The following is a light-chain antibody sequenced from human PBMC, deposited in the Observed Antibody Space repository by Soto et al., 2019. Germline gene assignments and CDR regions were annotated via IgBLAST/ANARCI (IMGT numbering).Light chain of an antibody. CDR2: AAS. J-gene: IGKJ1*01. CDR1: QDIASY. V-gene: IGKV1-9*01. CDR3: QQYQNLWT. Sequence: IQLTQSPSSLSASIGDRVTITCRASQDIASYLAWYQQKPGNAPKLLIYAASTLHSGVPSRFSGSGSGTDFTLTISSLQSEDFAIYYCQQYQNLWTFGQGTKVEIK.